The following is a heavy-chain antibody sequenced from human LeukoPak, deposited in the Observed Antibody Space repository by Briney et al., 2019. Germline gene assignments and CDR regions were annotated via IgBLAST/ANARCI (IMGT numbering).Heavy chain of an antibody. J-gene: IGHJ4*02. Sequence: SETLSLTCAVYGGSFSGYYWSWIRQPPGKGLEWIGEINHSGSTNYNPSLKSRVTISVDTSKNEFSLKLSSVTAADTAVYYCARGRYWGQGTLVTVSS. V-gene: IGHV4-34*01. CDR3: ARGRY. CDR1: GGSFSGYY. CDR2: INHSGST.